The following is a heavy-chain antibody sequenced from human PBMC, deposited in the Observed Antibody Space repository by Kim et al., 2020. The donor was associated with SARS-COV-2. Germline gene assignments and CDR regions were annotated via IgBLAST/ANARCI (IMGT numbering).Heavy chain of an antibody. J-gene: IGHJ6*02. CDR1: GGSISSYY. Sequence: SETLSLTCTVSGGSISSYYWSWIRQPPGKGLEWIGYIYYSGSTNYNPSLKSRVTISVDTSKNQFSLKLSSVTAADTAVYYCARDLGASGWPNYYYYYGMDVWGQGTTVTVSS. D-gene: IGHD6-19*01. CDR3: ARDLGASGWPNYYYYYGMDV. CDR2: IYYSGST. V-gene: IGHV4-59*01.